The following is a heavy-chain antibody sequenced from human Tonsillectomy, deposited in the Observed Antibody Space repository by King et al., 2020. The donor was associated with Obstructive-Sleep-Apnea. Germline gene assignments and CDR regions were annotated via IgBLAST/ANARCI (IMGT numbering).Heavy chain of an antibody. CDR2: ISWNERDK. D-gene: IGHD6-13*01. CDR3: AKGEWSSRSIDY. V-gene: IGHV3-30*18. Sequence: VQLVESGGGVVQPGTSLRLSCAASGFSFSTRDIHWVRQAPGKGLEGVALISWNERDKYYADSVKGRFTISRDNSKKTLYLEMNGLRAEDTAAYYCAKGEWSSRSIDYWGQGTLVTVSS. CDR1: GFSFSTRD. J-gene: IGHJ4*02.